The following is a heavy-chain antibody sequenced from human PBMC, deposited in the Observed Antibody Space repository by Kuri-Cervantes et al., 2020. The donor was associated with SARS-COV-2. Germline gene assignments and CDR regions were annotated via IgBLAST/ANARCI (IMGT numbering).Heavy chain of an antibody. V-gene: IGHV4-4*07. J-gene: IGHJ4*02. Sequence: SETLSLTCTVSGGSISSYYWSWIRQPAGKGLEWIGRIYTSESTNYNPSLKSRVTISVDTSKNQFSLKLSSVTAADTAVYYCARHNNCSGGSCYAGPFDYWGQGTLVTVSS. CDR2: IYTSEST. D-gene: IGHD2-15*01. CDR1: GGSISSYY. CDR3: ARHNNCSGGSCYAGPFDY.